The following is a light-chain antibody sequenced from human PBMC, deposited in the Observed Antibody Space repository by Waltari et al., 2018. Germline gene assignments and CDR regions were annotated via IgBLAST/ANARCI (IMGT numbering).Light chain of an antibody. CDR3: QQYKNYPVT. V-gene: IGKV1-5*03. CDR2: RAG. J-gene: IGKJ2*01. CDR1: QNIDYN. Sequence: DIQMTQSPSTLSASVGDKVTITCRASQNIDYNLAWYQQKPGKAPQLLIDRAGSLKKGVPSWFSGSGSGTEFTLTISSLQPDDFATYYCQQYKNYPVTFGQGTKLEIK.